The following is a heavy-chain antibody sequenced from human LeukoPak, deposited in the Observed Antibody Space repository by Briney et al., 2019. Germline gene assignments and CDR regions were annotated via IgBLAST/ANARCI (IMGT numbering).Heavy chain of an antibody. J-gene: IGHJ3*02. CDR2: ISAYNGNT. V-gene: IGHV1-18*01. CDR3: ASSDVVPAADNAFDI. CDR1: GYTFTSYG. D-gene: IGHD2-2*01. Sequence: ASVKVSCKASGYTFTSYGISWVRQAPGQGLEWMGWISAYNGNTNYAQKLQGRVTMTTDTSTSTAYMELRSLRSDDTAVYYCASSDVVPAADNAFDIWGQGTMVTVSS.